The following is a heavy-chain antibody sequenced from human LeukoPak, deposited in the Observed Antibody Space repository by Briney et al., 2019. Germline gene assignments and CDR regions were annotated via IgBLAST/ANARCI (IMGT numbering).Heavy chain of an antibody. CDR1: GYTFTSYY. D-gene: IGHD3-3*01. CDR2: INPSGGST. CDR3: ARHGGITIFGEAQPGGAFDM. V-gene: IGHV1-46*01. J-gene: IGHJ3*02. Sequence: ASVKVSCKASGYTFTSYYMHWVRQAPGQGLEWMGIINPSGGSTSYAQKFQGRVTMTRDTSTSTVYMELSSLRSEDTAVYYCARHGGITIFGEAQPGGAFDMWGQGTMVTVSS.